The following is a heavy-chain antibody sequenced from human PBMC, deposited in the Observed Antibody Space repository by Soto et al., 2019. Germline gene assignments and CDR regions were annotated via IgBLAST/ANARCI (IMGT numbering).Heavy chain of an antibody. J-gene: IGHJ4*02. CDR3: ARSGYSDY. D-gene: IGHD3-22*01. CDR1: GGSFSGYY. V-gene: IGHV4-34*01. Sequence: SETLSLTCAVYGGSFSGYYWSWIRQPPGKGLEWIGEINHSGSTNYNPSLKSRVTISVDTSKNQFSLKLSSVTAADTAAYYCARSGYSDYWGQGTLVTVSS. CDR2: INHSGST.